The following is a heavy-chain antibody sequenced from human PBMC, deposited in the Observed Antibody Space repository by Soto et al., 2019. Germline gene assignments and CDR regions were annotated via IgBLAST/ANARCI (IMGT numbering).Heavy chain of an antibody. CDR2: IIPIFGTA. CDR3: ASPSGVVVPAAPTYYYYYYGMDV. J-gene: IGHJ6*02. Sequence: SVKVSCKASGGTFSSYAISWVRQAPGQGLEWMGGIIPIFGTANYAQKFQGRVTITADESTSTAYMELSSLRSEDTAVYYCASPSGVVVPAAPTYYYYYYGMDVWGQGTTVTVSS. CDR1: GGTFSSYA. V-gene: IGHV1-69*13. D-gene: IGHD2-2*01.